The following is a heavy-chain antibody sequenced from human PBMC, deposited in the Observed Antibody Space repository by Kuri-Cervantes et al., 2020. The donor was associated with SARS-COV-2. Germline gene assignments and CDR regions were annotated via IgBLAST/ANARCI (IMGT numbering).Heavy chain of an antibody. D-gene: IGHD2-15*01. V-gene: IGHV3-21*01. CDR1: GFTFSSYS. Sequence: GESLKISCAASGFTFSSYSMNWVRQAPGKGLEWVSSISSSSYIYYADSVKGRFTISRDSAKNSLYLQMNSLRAEDTAVYYCARDPPSPYCSGGSCRTDVWGQGTTVTVSS. CDR3: ARDPPSPYCSGGSCRTDV. CDR2: ISSSSYI. J-gene: IGHJ6*02.